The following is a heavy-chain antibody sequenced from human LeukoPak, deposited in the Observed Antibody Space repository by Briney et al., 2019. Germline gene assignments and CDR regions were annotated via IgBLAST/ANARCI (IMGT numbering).Heavy chain of an antibody. J-gene: IGHJ3*02. D-gene: IGHD5-24*01. CDR2: ISSSSSYI. CDR1: GLTFSSYS. V-gene: IGHV3-21*01. CDR3: ARANPRDGYNYDAFDI. Sequence: GGSLRLSCAASGLTFSSYSMNWVRQALGKGLEWVSSISSSSSYIYYADSVKGRFTISRDNAKNSLYLQMNSLRAEDTAVYYCARANPRDGYNYDAFDIWSQGTMVTVSS.